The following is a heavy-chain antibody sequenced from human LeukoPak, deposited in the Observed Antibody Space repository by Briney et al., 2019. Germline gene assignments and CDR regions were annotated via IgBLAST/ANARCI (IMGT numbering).Heavy chain of an antibody. CDR2: LNGRGDSP. CDR3: AKGPHRDY. CDR1: GFTFSNYA. V-gene: IGHV3-23*01. Sequence: GGSLGLSCAASGFTFSNYAMSWVRQAPGKGLEWVSSLNGRGDSPYYADSVKGRFTISRDNSKNTLYLQMHSLRVEDTAVYYCAKGPHRDYWGQGTLLTVSS. J-gene: IGHJ4*02.